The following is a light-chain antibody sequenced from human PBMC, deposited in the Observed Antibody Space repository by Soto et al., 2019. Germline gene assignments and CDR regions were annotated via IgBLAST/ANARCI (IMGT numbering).Light chain of an antibody. V-gene: IGKV1-39*01. Sequence: DIQMTQSPSSLSASVGDRVTITCRASQTISSSLNWYQQKPGKAPDLLIYAASNLQSGVPSRFSGSGSGSDFTLPISSLQPEDFATYYCQQSYSSPQMYTFGQGTRLEIQ. CDR2: AAS. CDR3: QQSYSSPQMYT. J-gene: IGKJ2*01. CDR1: QTISSS.